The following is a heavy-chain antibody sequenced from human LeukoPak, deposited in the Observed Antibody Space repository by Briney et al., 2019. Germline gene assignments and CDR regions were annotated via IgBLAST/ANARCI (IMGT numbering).Heavy chain of an antibody. D-gene: IGHD3-22*01. Sequence: SVKVSCKASGYTFTSYDINWVRQAPGQGLEWMGRIIPILGIANYAQKFQGRVTITADKSTSTAYMELSSLRSEDTAVYYCARDFSYYDSSGYYYNFDYWGQGTLVTVSS. CDR3: ARDFSYYDSSGYYYNFDY. CDR2: IIPILGIA. J-gene: IGHJ4*02. V-gene: IGHV1-69*04. CDR1: GYTFTSYD.